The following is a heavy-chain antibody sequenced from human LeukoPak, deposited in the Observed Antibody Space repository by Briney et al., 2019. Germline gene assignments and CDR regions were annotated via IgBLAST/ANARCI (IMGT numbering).Heavy chain of an antibody. CDR2: ITAYNGNT. Sequence: ASVKVSCKTSGYTFTNYGVSWVRQAPGQGLEWMGWITAYNGNTRYAQKFQGRLTLMTDTSTTTAYMEVTNLRSDDTAVYYCARSQTTGFGESINYWGQGTLVTVSS. CDR1: GYTFTNYG. J-gene: IGHJ4*02. V-gene: IGHV1-18*01. CDR3: ARSQTTGFGESINY. D-gene: IGHD3-10*01.